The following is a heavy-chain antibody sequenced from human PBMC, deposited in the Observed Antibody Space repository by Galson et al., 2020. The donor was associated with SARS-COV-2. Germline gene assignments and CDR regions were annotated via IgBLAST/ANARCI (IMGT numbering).Heavy chain of an antibody. D-gene: IGHD1-1*01. Sequence: GEYLKISCAASGFTFSSYTMNWVRQAPVKGLELVAYIRSSSGTIYYADSVKGRFTISRDNAKNSLYLQLNSLRVEDTAVYYCARERLEYWSQGTLVTFSS. V-gene: IGHV3-48*04. J-gene: IGHJ4*02. CDR1: GFTFSSYT. CDR2: IRSSSGTI. CDR3: ARERLEY.